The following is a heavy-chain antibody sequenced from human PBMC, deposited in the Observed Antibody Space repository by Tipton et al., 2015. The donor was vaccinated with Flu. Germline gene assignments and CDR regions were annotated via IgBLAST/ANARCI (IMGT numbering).Heavy chain of an antibody. Sequence: GLVKPSETLSLTCAVYGGSFSGYYWSWIRQPPGRGLEWIGEINHSGSTNYNPSLKSRVTISVDTSKNQFSLKLSSVTAADTAVYYCARGPESIVGATGGWFDPWGQGTLVTVSS. CDR1: GGSFSGYY. V-gene: IGHV4-34*01. D-gene: IGHD1-26*01. CDR2: INHSGST. J-gene: IGHJ5*02. CDR3: ARGPESIVGATGGWFDP.